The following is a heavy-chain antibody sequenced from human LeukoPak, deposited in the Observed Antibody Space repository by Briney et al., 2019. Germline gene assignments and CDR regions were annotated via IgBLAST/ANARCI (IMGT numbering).Heavy chain of an antibody. V-gene: IGHV4-59*01. CDR3: AREYCTRTTCYFDY. Sequence: SETLSLTCRVSGGSISRDYWSWIRQPPARGLEWMGYILYSGSTNYNPSLECRLTISIDTPKNQFSLKLSSVTAGDTAVYFCAREYCTRTTCYFDYWGQGTLVTVSS. CDR2: ILYSGST. CDR1: GGSISRDY. J-gene: IGHJ4*02. D-gene: IGHD2-2*01.